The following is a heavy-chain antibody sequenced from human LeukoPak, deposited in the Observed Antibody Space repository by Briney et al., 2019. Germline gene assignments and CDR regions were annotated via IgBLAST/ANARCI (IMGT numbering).Heavy chain of an antibody. CDR3: ARAPAGCGGTCAFDY. CDR2: IYYSGST. CDR1: GGSISSSSYN. D-gene: IGHD2-15*01. J-gene: IGHJ4*02. Sequence: PSETLSLTCTVSGGSISSSSYNWGWIRQPPGKGLKGIGSIYYSGSTYYNPSLKSRVTISVDTSKNQFSLKLTSVTAADTALYYCARAPAGCGGTCAFDYWGQGTLVTVSS. V-gene: IGHV4-39*07.